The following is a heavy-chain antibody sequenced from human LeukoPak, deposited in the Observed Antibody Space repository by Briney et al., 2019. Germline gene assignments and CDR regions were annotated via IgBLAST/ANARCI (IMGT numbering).Heavy chain of an antibody. CDR2: IYYSGSA. D-gene: IGHD5-24*01. J-gene: IGHJ3*02. CDR1: GGSISSYY. V-gene: IGHV4-59*01. CDR3: ARPVEMATDDAFDI. Sequence: SETLSLTCTVCGGSISSYYWSWIRQPPGKGLEWIGYIYYSGSANYNPSLKSRVTISVDTSKNQFSLKLSSVTAADTAVYYCARPVEMATDDAFDIWGQGTMVTVSS.